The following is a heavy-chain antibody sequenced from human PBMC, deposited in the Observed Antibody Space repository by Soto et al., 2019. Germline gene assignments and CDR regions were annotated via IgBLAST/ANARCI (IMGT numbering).Heavy chain of an antibody. Sequence: GGSLRLSCAASGFTVSSNYMSWVRQAPGKELEWVSVIYSGGSTYYADSVKGRFTISRDNSKNTLYLQMNSLRAEDTAVYYCARGAGDYDSSGYYYFDYWGQGTLVTVSS. D-gene: IGHD3-22*01. CDR1: GFTVSSNY. J-gene: IGHJ4*02. CDR3: ARGAGDYDSSGYYYFDY. CDR2: IYSGGST. V-gene: IGHV3-66*02.